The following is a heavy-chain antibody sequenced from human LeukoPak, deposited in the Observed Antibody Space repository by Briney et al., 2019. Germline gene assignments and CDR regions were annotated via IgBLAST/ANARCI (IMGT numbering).Heavy chain of an antibody. J-gene: IGHJ4*02. V-gene: IGHV3-9*01. CDR1: GFTFDDYA. CDR3: AREPPYSSGWYDY. CDR2: ISWNSGSI. Sequence: GRSLRLSCAASGFTFDDYAMHWVRQAPGKGLEWVSGISWNSGSIGYADSVKGRFTISRDNAKNSLYLQMNSLRAEDTAVYYCAREPPYSSGWYDYWGQGTLVTVSS. D-gene: IGHD6-19*01.